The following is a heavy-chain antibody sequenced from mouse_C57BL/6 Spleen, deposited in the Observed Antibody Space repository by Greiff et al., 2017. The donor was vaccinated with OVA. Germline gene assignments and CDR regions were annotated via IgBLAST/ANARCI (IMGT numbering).Heavy chain of an antibody. V-gene: IGHV1-54*01. CDR3: ARTGTGFDY. D-gene: IGHD4-1*01. Sequence: VHLVESGAELVRPGTSVKVSCKASGYAFTNYLIEWVKQRPGQGLEWIGVINPGSGGTNYNEKFKGKATLTADKSSSTAYMQLSSLTSEDSAVYFCARTGTGFDYWGQGTTLTVSS. CDR1: GYAFTNYL. J-gene: IGHJ2*01. CDR2: INPGSGGT.